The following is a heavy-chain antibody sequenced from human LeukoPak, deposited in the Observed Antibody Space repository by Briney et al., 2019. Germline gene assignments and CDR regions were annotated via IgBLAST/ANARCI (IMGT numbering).Heavy chain of an antibody. J-gene: IGHJ4*02. CDR2: ISSSSKTI. V-gene: IGHV3-11*04. CDR3: ARDQGIFDY. Sequence: LSLTCAVYGGSFSGYYWSWIRQPPGKGLEWVSYISSSSKTIYYADSVKGRFTISRDNAKNSLYLQMNSLRDKDSAVYYCARDQGIFDYWGQGTVVTVSS. CDR1: GGSFSGYY.